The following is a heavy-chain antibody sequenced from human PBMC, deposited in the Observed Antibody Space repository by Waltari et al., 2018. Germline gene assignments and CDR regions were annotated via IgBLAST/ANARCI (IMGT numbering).Heavy chain of an antibody. J-gene: IGHJ3*02. CDR2: SIPIFGTA. D-gene: IGHD3-10*01. CDR1: GGIFTNYA. V-gene: IGHV1-69*05. CDR3: ARDLGAMKVTSALEI. Sequence: QVQLVQSGAEVKRPGSSVKVSCRASGGIFTNYAISWVRQAPGQGLEWMGGSIPIFGTANSAQKFQGRRTITSDESTSTAYMELSSLRPEDTAVYFCARDLGAMKVTSALEIWGQGTRVTVSS.